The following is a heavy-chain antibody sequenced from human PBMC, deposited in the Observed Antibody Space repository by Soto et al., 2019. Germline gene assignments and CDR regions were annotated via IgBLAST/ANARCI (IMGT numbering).Heavy chain of an antibody. D-gene: IGHD3-22*01. V-gene: IGHV3-30-3*01. CDR2: ISYDGGQK. J-gene: IGHJ4*02. Sequence: WGSLRLSCAASGFTFSSYAMHWVRQAPGKGLEWVAIISYDGGQKYCADSVQGRFTISRDNSRSTIFLQMNSLRPADTAIYYCARAPSSAWHTFDFWGQGALVT. CDR1: GFTFSSYA. CDR3: ARAPSSAWHTFDF.